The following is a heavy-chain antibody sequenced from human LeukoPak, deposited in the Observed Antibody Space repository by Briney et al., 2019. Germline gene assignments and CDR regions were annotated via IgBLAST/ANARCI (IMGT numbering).Heavy chain of an antibody. CDR2: INHSGST. Sequence: SETLCLTCAVYGGSFSNYYWSWIRQPPGKGLEWIGEINHSGSTNYNPSLKSRVTISVDTSKNQFSLKLSSVTAADTAVYYCARGNVDTDRWDLDYWGQGTLVTVSS. CDR1: GGSFSNYY. CDR3: ARGNVDTDRWDLDY. D-gene: IGHD5-18*01. J-gene: IGHJ4*02. V-gene: IGHV4-34*01.